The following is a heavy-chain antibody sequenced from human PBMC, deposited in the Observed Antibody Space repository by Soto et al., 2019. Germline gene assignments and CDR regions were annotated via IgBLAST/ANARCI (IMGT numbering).Heavy chain of an antibody. CDR3: ARLSAPYYFDY. Sequence: SETLSLTCTVSGGSISSYYWSWIRQPPGKGLEWIGYIYYSGSTNYNPSLKSRVTISVDTSKNQFSLKLSSVTAADTAVYYCARLSAPYYFDYWGQGTLVTRLL. J-gene: IGHJ4*02. CDR1: GGSISSYY. D-gene: IGHD2-15*01. V-gene: IGHV4-59*01. CDR2: IYYSGST.